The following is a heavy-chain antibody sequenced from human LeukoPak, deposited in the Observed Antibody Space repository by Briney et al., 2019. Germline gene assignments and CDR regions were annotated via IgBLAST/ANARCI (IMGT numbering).Heavy chain of an antibody. D-gene: IGHD3-3*01. CDR2: ISGSGGST. J-gene: IGHJ4*02. V-gene: IGHV3-23*01. CDR1: GFTFSSYA. CDR3: APGRDFWSGYPPL. Sequence: PGGSLRLSCAASGFTFSSYAMSWVRQAPGKGLEWVSAISGSGGSTYYADSVKGRFTISRDNSKNTLYLQMNSLRAEDTAVYYCAPGRDFWSGYPPLWGQGTLVTVFS.